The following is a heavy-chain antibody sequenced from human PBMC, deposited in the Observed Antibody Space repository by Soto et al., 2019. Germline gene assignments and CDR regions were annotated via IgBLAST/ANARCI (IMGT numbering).Heavy chain of an antibody. V-gene: IGHV5-51*01. Sequence: PAESLKISCKGSGYSFTSYWIGWVRQMPGKGLEWMGIIYPGDSDTRYSPSFQGQVTISADKSISTAYLQWSSLKASDTAIYYCARTAAAGKYYYGVDVWGQGTTVTVSS. CDR2: IYPGDSDT. CDR3: ARTAAAGKYYYGVDV. D-gene: IGHD6-13*01. J-gene: IGHJ6*02. CDR1: GYSFTSYW.